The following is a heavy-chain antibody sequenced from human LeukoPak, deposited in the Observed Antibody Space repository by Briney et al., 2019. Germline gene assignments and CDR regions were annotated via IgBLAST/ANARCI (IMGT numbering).Heavy chain of an antibody. D-gene: IGHD2-21*01. Sequence: GGSLRLSCAASGFTFSDYYMTWIRQAPGKGLEWVSYISSSGSTIYYADSVKGRFTISRDNVKNSLYLQMNSLRAEDTAVYYCARDRGDASGGNYFDYWGQGTLVTVSS. J-gene: IGHJ4*02. V-gene: IGHV3-11*01. CDR3: ARDRGDASGGNYFDY. CDR2: ISSSGSTI. CDR1: GFTFSDYY.